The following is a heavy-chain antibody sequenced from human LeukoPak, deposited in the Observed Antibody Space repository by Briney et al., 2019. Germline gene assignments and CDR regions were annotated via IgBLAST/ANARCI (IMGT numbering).Heavy chain of an antibody. CDR2: IKQDGSEK. D-gene: IGHD6-19*01. CDR1: GFTFSSYW. CDR3: ARDGQWLVAEVDY. V-gene: IGHV3-7*04. Sequence: GGSLRLSCAASGFTFSSYWMSWVRQAPGKGLEWVANIKQDGSEKYYVDSVKGRFTISRDNAKNSLYLQMNSLRVEDTAVYYCARDGQWLVAEVDYWGQGTLVTVSS. J-gene: IGHJ4*02.